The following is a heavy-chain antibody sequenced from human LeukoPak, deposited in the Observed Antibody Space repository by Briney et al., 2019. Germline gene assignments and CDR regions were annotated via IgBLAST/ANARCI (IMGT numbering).Heavy chain of an antibody. Sequence: GESLRLSCAASGFTFSSYSMNWVRQAPGKGLEWVANIKEDGSEKYYVDSVKGRFTISRDNARNSLYLQMNSLRAEDTAVYYCASGRQLGYWGQGTLVTVSS. CDR1: GFTFSSYS. V-gene: IGHV3-7*01. J-gene: IGHJ4*02. CDR2: IKEDGSEK. CDR3: ASGRQLGY. D-gene: IGHD6-13*01.